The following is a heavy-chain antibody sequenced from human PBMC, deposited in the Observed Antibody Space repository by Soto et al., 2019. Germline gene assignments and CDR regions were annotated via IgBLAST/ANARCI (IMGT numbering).Heavy chain of an antibody. D-gene: IGHD6-6*01. V-gene: IGHV1-69*06. CDR1: GGTFSSYA. J-gene: IGHJ6*02. Sequence: SVKVSCKASGGTFSSYAISWVRQAPGQGLEWMGGIIPIFGTANYAQKFQGRVTITADKSTSPAYMELSSMRSEDTAVYYCARAVRVPGGLYSSSLWSPYYYYGMDVWGQGTTVTVSS. CDR2: IIPIFGTA. CDR3: ARAVRVPGGLYSSSLWSPYYYYGMDV.